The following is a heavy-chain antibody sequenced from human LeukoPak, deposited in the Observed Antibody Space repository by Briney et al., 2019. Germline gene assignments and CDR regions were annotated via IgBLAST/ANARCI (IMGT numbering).Heavy chain of an antibody. CDR2: IKQDGSEK. D-gene: IGHD3-10*01. CDR1: GFTFSIYC. Sequence: GGSLRLSCAASGFTFSIYCMSCVRQAPGKGREGVANIKQDGSEKYYVDSVKGRFTISRDNAKNSLYLQINSLRAEDTAVYYCAREDTMVRGVDFYGWFDPWGQGTLVTISS. CDR3: AREDTMVRGVDFYGWFDP. J-gene: IGHJ5*02. V-gene: IGHV3-7*01.